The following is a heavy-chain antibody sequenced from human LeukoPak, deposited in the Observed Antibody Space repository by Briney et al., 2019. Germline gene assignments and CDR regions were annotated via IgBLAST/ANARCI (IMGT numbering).Heavy chain of an antibody. D-gene: IGHD3-3*01. J-gene: IGHJ6*02. CDR3: ARGRGGRSITIFGVVRGGYGMDV. CDR1: GGTFSSYD. V-gene: IGHV1-8*02. Sequence: GASVKVSCKASGGTFSSYDINWVRQATGQGLEWMGWMNPNSGNTGYAQKFQGRVTMTRNTSISTAYMELSSLRSEDTAVYYCARGRGGRSITIFGVVRGGYGMDVWGQGTTVTVSS. CDR2: MNPNSGNT.